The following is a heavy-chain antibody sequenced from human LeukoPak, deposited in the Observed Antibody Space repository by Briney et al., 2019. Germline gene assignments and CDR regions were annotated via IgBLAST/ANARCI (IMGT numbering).Heavy chain of an antibody. J-gene: IGHJ6*02. CDR1: GFTFNSYA. V-gene: IGHV3-23*01. Sequence: GGSLRLSCAASGFTFNSYAMSWVRQAPGKGLEWVSAISGSGGSTYYADSVKSRFTISRDNSKNTLYLQMNSLRAEDTAVYYCAKVDYGDQNYQPDGYGMDVWGQGTTVTVSS. D-gene: IGHD4-17*01. CDR2: ISGSGGST. CDR3: AKVDYGDQNYQPDGYGMDV.